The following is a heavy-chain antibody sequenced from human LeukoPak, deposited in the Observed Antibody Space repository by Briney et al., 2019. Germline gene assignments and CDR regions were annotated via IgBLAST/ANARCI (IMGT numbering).Heavy chain of an antibody. Sequence: GGSLRLSCVGSGFTFSSFAMSWVRQAPGKGLEWVSGISGSGDSTNYADSGKGRLTISRDNSKNTLYLQMHSLRVEDTAVYYCAKDPWGVVPLGYFDYWGQGTLVTVSS. J-gene: IGHJ4*02. CDR1: GFTFSSFA. V-gene: IGHV3-23*01. CDR2: ISGSGDST. CDR3: AKDPWGVVPLGYFDY. D-gene: IGHD3-10*01.